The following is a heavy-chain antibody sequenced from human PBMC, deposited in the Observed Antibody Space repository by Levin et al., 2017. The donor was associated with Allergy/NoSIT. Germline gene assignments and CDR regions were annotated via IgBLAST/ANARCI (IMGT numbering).Heavy chain of an antibody. V-gene: IGHV3-15*01. Sequence: GGSLRLSCAASGFTFSNAWMSWVRQAPGKGLEWVGRIKSKTDGGTTDYAAPVKGRFTISRDDSKNTLYLQMNSLKTEDTAVYYCTTAGGDRSGGPVGMDVWGQGTTVTVSS. CDR3: TTAGGDRSGGPVGMDV. CDR2: IKSKTDGGTT. J-gene: IGHJ6*02. CDR1: GFTFSNAW. D-gene: IGHD2-15*01.